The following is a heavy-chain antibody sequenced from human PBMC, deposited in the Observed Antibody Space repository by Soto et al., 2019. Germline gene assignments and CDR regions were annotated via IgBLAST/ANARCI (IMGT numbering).Heavy chain of an antibody. Sequence: QVQLQESGPGLVKPSETLSLSCTVSGGSISSYYWSWFRQSPGKRMEWIGYVHHGLGSSYNPSLQIRVALPLGTSMSQFCMYVTSVTATDKAVYLCERQGFGTLYGLVDVWGQCTKVIFS. CDR3: ERQGFGTLYGLVDV. D-gene: IGHD1-1*01. V-gene: IGHV4-59*08. CDR1: GGSISSYY. J-gene: IGHJ6*02. CDR2: VHHGLGS.